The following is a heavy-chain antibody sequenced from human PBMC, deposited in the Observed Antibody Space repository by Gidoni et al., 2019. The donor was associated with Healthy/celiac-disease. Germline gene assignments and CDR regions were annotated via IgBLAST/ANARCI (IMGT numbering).Heavy chain of an antibody. CDR3: ARRRNTMITFVGVATRTPFDY. CDR1: GGSFSGYY. D-gene: IGHD3-16*01. J-gene: IGHJ4*02. V-gene: IGHV4-34*01. Sequence: QVQLQQWGAGLLKPSETLSLTCAVYGGSFSGYYWSWIRQPPGKGLEWIGEINHSGRTNYTPSLKSRVTISVDTSTNQFSLKLSSVTAADTAVYYCARRRNTMITFVGVATRTPFDYGGQGTLVTVSS. CDR2: INHSGRT.